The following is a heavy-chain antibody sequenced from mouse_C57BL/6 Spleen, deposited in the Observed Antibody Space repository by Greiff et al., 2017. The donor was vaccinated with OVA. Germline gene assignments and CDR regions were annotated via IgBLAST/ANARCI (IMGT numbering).Heavy chain of an antibody. CDR2: IYIGNGYT. J-gene: IGHJ4*01. Sequence: VQLQQSGAELVRPGSSVKMSCKTSGYTFTSYGINWVKQRPGQGLEWIGYIYIGNGYTEYNEKFKGKATLTSDTSSSTAYMQISILTSEDSAIYFFSSLGYDDAMDYWGQGTSVTVSS. V-gene: IGHV1-58*01. CDR1: GYTFTSYG. CDR3: SSLGYDDAMDY. D-gene: IGHD2-2*01.